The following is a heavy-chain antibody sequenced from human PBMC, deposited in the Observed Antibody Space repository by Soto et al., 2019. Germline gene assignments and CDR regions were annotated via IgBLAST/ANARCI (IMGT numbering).Heavy chain of an antibody. J-gene: IGHJ6*02. CDR3: AREGERYCSSTSCYTVDYYYYGMDV. V-gene: IGHV1-69*13. CDR1: GGTFSSYA. D-gene: IGHD2-2*02. CDR2: IIPIFGTA. Sequence: SVKVSCKASGGTFSSYAISWVRQAPGQGLEWMGGIIPIFGTANYAQKFQGRVTITADESTSTAYMELSSLRSEDTAVYYCAREGERYCSSTSCYTVDYYYYGMDVWGQGTTVTVSS.